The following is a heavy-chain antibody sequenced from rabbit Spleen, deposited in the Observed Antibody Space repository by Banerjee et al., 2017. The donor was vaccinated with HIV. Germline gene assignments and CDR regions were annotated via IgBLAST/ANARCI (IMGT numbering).Heavy chain of an antibody. D-gene: IGHD8-1*01. CDR1: GFSFSSSYY. V-gene: IGHV1S45*01. Sequence: QEQLEESGGGLVNPGGTLTLTCTASGFSFSSSYYMCWVRQAPGKGLEWIACIDSSSGTTWYANWAKGRFPISKTSSTTVTLQMTSLTAADTATYFCARGEYFTVGFSSYAIYLDLWGQGTLVTVS. CDR2: IDSSSGTT. J-gene: IGHJ4*01. CDR3: ARGEYFTVGFSSYAIYLDL.